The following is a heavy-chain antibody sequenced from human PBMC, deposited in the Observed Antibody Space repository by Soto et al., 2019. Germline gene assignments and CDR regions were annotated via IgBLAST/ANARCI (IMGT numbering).Heavy chain of an antibody. CDR1: GYTFTSYG. D-gene: IGHD2-8*02. V-gene: IGHV1-18*01. J-gene: IGHJ6*02. CDR2: ISAYNGNT. Sequence: ASVKVSCKASGYTFTSYGISWVRQAPGQGLEWMGWISAYNGNTNYAQKLQGRVTMTTDTSTSTAYMELRSLRSDDTAVYYCARDPGIRGVYYSMDVWGQGTTVTVSS. CDR3: ARDPGIRGVYYSMDV.